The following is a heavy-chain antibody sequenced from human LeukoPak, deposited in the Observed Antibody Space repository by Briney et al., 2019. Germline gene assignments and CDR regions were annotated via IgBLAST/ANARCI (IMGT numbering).Heavy chain of an antibody. CDR3: ARDSPYSQQQLAYYFDY. D-gene: IGHD6-13*01. Sequence: GGSLRLSCAASGFTFSSYAMHWVRQAPGKGLEWVAVISYDGSNKYYADSVKGRFTISRDNSKNTLYLQMNSLRAEDTAVYYCARDSPYSQQQLAYYFDYWGQGTPVTVSS. CDR2: ISYDGSNK. J-gene: IGHJ4*02. CDR1: GFTFSSYA. V-gene: IGHV3-30*04.